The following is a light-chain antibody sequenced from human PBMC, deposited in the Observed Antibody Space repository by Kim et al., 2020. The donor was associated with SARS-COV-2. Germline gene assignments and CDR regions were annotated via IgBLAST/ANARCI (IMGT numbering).Light chain of an antibody. CDR2: AAS. J-gene: IGKJ1*01. CDR1: QSISSY. CDR3: T. Sequence: DIQMTQSPSSLSASVGDRVTITCRASQSISSYLNWYQQKPGKAPKLLIYAASSLQSGVPSRFSGSGSGTDFTLTISSLQPEDFATYPSTFGQGTKVDIK. V-gene: IGKV1-39*01.